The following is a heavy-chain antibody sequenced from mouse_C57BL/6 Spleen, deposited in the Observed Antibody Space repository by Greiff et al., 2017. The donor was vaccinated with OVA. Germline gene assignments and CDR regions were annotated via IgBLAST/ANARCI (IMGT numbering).Heavy chain of an antibody. CDR3: TREDSNWDY. J-gene: IGHJ2*01. V-gene: IGHV5-9-1*02. D-gene: IGHD2-5*01. CDR1: GFTFSSYS. Sequence: EVKLVESGEGLVKPGGSLKLSCAASGFTFSSYSMSWVRQTPEKRLEWVVYISSGGDYIYYADTVKGRFTISGDNARNTLYLQLSSLKSEDTAVYDCTREDSNWDYWGQGTTLTVSS. CDR2: ISSGGDYI.